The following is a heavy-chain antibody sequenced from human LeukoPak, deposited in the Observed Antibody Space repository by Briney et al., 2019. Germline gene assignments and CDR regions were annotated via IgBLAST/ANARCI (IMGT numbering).Heavy chain of an antibody. Sequence: SETLSLTCTVSGGSISSYYWSWIRQPPGKGLEWIGYIYYSGSTNYNPSLKSRVTISVDTSKNQFSLKMSSVTAADTAVYYCARLYYYDSSGYSFFDYWGQGTLVTVSS. CDR3: ARLYYYDSSGYSFFDY. D-gene: IGHD3-22*01. CDR1: GGSISSYY. J-gene: IGHJ4*02. CDR2: IYYSGST. V-gene: IGHV4-59*08.